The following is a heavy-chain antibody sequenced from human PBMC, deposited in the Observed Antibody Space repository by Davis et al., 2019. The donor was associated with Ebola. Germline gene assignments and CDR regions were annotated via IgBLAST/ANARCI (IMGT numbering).Heavy chain of an antibody. V-gene: IGHV3-72*01. D-gene: IGHD6-25*01. J-gene: IGHJ4*02. Sequence: PGGSLRLSCAASGFTLSDHYMDWVRQAPGKGLEWVGRTRNKANGYTTEYAASVKGRFTVSRDDSKNSLYLQMNTLGTEDTAVYYCAKAGSSGWRDFDYWGQGTLVTVSS. CDR3: AKAGSSGWRDFDY. CDR1: GFTLSDHY. CDR2: TRNKANGYTT.